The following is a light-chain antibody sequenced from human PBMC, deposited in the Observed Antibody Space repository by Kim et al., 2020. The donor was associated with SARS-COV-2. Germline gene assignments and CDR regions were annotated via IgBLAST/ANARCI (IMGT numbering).Light chain of an antibody. J-gene: IGLJ2*01. Sequence: APGQTARITCGGNNIGSKSVNWYQQKPGQAPVLVIYYGSDRPSGIPERFSGSNFGNTATLTISRVEAGDEADYYCQVWDSSSDHVVFGGGTQLTVL. CDR1: NIGSKS. CDR2: YGS. V-gene: IGLV3-21*04. CDR3: QVWDSSSDHVV.